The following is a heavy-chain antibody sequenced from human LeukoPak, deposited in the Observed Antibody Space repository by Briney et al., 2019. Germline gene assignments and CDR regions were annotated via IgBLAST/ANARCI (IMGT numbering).Heavy chain of an antibody. Sequence: PGGSLRLSCGASGFTFSSYEMNWVRQAPGKGREWVSYISGSGATIYYADSVKGRFTTSRDNAKNSLYLLMNSLRAEDTAFYYCARDVVGYGYSDYWGQGTLVTVSS. D-gene: IGHD5-18*01. J-gene: IGHJ4*02. V-gene: IGHV3-48*03. CDR2: ISGSGATI. CDR1: GFTFSSYE. CDR3: ARDVVGYGYSDY.